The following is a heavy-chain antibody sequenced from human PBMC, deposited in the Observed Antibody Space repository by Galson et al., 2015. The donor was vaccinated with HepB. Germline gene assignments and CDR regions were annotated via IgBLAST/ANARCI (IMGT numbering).Heavy chain of an antibody. V-gene: IGHV2-5*02. CDR2: IYWDDDK. CDR3: AHRLRVVPAAEYYFDY. CDR1: GFSLSTSGVG. Sequence: PALVKPTQTLTLTCTFSGFSLSTSGVGVGWIRQPPGKALEWLALIYWDDDKRYSPSLKSRLTITKDTSKNQVVLTMTNMDPVDTATYYCAHRLRVVPAAEYYFDYWGQGTLVTVSS. J-gene: IGHJ4*02. D-gene: IGHD2-2*01.